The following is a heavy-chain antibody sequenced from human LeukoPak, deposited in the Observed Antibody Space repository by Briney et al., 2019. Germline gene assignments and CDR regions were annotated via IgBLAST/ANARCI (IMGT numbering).Heavy chain of an antibody. V-gene: IGHV1-3*01. CDR2: LNAGNGNT. D-gene: IGHD1-7*01. J-gene: IGHJ6*02. CDR3: ARSQGGITGTTIYYYGMDV. Sequence: ASVKVSCKASGYTFTSYAMHWVRQAPGQRLEWMGWLNAGNGNTKYSQKFQGRVTITRDTSTSTAYMELRSLRSDDTAVYYCARSQGGITGTTIYYYGMDVWGQGTTVTVSS. CDR1: GYTFTSYA.